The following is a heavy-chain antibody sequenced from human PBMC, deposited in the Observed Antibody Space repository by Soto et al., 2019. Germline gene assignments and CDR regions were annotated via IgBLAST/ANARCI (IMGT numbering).Heavy chain of an antibody. CDR2: ISSTSTYT. CDR1: GFTFRSYA. V-gene: IGHV3-21*01. D-gene: IGHD6-19*01. Sequence: GSLRLSCAASGFTFRSYAMNWVRQTQEKGLEWVSSISSTSTYTHYADSVKGRFTISRDNANNSLFLQMNSLRAEDTAIYYCVRDLALAGNYWGQGALVTVSS. J-gene: IGHJ4*02. CDR3: VRDLALAGNY.